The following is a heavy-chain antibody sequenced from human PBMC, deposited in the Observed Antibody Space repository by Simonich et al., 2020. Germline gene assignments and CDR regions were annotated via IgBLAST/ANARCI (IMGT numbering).Heavy chain of an antibody. Sequence: QVQLQESGPGLVKPSETLSLTCAVSGYSISSGYYWGWIRQPPGKGLEWIGSIYHNGRPYYNPSLKSRVTISVDTSKNQFSLKLSSVTAADTAVYYCARVGYSNYYYYGMDVWGQGTTVTVSS. CDR1: GYSISSGYY. CDR3: ARVGYSNYYYYGMDV. J-gene: IGHJ6*02. D-gene: IGHD6-13*01. CDR2: IYHNGRP. V-gene: IGHV4-38-2*01.